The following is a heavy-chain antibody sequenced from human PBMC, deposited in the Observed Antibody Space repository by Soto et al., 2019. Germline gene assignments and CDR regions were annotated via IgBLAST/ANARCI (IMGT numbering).Heavy chain of an antibody. CDR1: GGTFSSYP. Sequence: QVQLVQSGAEVKKPGSSVKVSCEASGGTFSSYPINWVRQAPGQGLEWMGGIIPFFGTSNYAQKFQGRVTITADDSTSTAYMELRSLRSEDTAVYYCARVGQITNYGMAVWGPGTTVTVSS. CDR2: IIPFFGTS. V-gene: IGHV1-69*01. CDR3: ARVGQITNYGMAV. J-gene: IGHJ6*02. D-gene: IGHD1-26*01.